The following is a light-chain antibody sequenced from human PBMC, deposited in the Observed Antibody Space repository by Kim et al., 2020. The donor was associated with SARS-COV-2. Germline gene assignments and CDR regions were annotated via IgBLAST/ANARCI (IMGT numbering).Light chain of an antibody. J-gene: IGLJ1*01. CDR2: SNN. CDR1: SSNIVNNT. Sequence: GQGVTSSGSGSSSNIVNNTVNGYQQHPGTAPNLLIYSNNQRPSGVPDRFSGSKSGTSASLAISGLQSEDEADYYCASWDDSLNGRVFGTGTKVTVL. CDR3: ASWDDSLNGRV. V-gene: IGLV1-44*01.